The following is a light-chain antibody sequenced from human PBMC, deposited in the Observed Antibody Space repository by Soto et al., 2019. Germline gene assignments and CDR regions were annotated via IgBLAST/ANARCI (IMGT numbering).Light chain of an antibody. Sequence: QMTQSTSTLSASVGDRVTITCRASQNLRSRLAWFQQKPGKAPKLLIFDASSLQSGVPSRFSGSGSGTDFTLTISSLQPEDFATYYCQHYLNYPITFGQGRRLEVK. V-gene: IGKV1-5*01. CDR3: QHYLNYPIT. CDR2: DAS. CDR1: QNLRSR. J-gene: IGKJ5*01.